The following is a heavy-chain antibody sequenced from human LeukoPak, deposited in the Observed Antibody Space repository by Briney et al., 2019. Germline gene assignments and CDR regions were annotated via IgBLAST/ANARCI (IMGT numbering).Heavy chain of an antibody. V-gene: IGHV4-34*01. D-gene: IGHD6-19*01. CDR3: ARNRGSGWYAHWYFDL. J-gene: IGHJ2*01. Sequence: SETLSLTCAVYGGSFSGYYWSWIRQPPGKGLEWIGEINHSGSTNYNPSLKSRGTISVDTSKNQFSLKLSSVTAADTAVYYCARNRGSGWYAHWYFDLWGRGTLVTVSS. CDR1: GGSFSGYY. CDR2: INHSGST.